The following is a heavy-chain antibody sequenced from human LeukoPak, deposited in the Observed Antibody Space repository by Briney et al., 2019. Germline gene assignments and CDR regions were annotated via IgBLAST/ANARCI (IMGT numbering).Heavy chain of an antibody. D-gene: IGHD5-18*01. Sequence: PGGSLRLSCAASGFTFSSYGMHWVRQAPGKGLEWVAVISYDGSSKYYADSVKGRFTISRDNSKNTLYLQMNSLRAEDTAVYYCAKDRGRGYSYGSAFDIWGQGTMVTVSS. CDR3: AKDRGRGYSYGSAFDI. V-gene: IGHV3-30*18. CDR2: ISYDGSSK. J-gene: IGHJ3*02. CDR1: GFTFSSYG.